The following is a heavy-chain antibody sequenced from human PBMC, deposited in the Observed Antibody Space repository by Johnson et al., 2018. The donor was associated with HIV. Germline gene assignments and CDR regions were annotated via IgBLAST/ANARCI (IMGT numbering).Heavy chain of an antibody. D-gene: IGHD3-22*01. CDR1: GFTVNSNY. V-gene: IGHV3-66*01. CDR3: ARDLRYYDSSGYYHDAFDI. Sequence: VLLVESGGGLVQPGGSLRLSCAASGFTVNSNYINWVRQAPGKGLECVSGIYSGGRTYYADSVKGRFTISRDNSKNTLYLQMNSLRAEDTAVYFCARDLRYYDSSGYYHDAFDIWGQGTMVTVSS. J-gene: IGHJ3*02. CDR2: IYSGGRT.